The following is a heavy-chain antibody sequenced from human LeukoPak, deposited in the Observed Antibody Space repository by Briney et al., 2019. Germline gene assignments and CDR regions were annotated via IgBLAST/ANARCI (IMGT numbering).Heavy chain of an antibody. J-gene: IGHJ4*02. CDR2: IIPIFGTA. Sequence: SVKVSCKASGGTFSSYAISWVRQAPGQGLEWMGGIIPIFGTANYAQKFQGRVTITADESTSTAYMELSSLRSEDTAVYYCARDRGYSSSWYETNFDFWGQGTLVTVSS. CDR1: GGTFSSYA. D-gene: IGHD6-13*01. CDR3: ARDRGYSSSWYETNFDF. V-gene: IGHV1-69*13.